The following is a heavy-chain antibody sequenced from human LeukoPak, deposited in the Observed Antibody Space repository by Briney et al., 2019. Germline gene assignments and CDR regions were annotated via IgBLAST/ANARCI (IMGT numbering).Heavy chain of an antibody. CDR1: GYTFTSYY. D-gene: IGHD3-10*01. CDR2: IIPIFGTA. Sequence: GASVKVSCKASGYTFTSYYMHWVRQAPGQGLEWMGGIIPIFGTANYAQKFQGRVTITADESTSTAYMELSSLRSEDTAVYYCARGAGKYIDSSLDYWGQGTLVTVSS. J-gene: IGHJ4*02. CDR3: ARGAGKYIDSSLDY. V-gene: IGHV1-69*13.